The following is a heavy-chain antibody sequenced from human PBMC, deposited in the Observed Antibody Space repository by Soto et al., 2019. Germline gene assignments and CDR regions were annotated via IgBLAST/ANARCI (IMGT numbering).Heavy chain of an antibody. Sequence: ASVNLSCKASGYTFTSYDSNWVRHATGQGLEWMGWMNPNSGNTGYAQKFQGRVTMTRNTSISTAYMELSSLRSEDTAVYYCARASTHGITIFGVVTPYYYYYLDDWGKGTSVTLSS. CDR3: ARASTHGITIFGVVTPYYYYYLDD. V-gene: IGHV1-8*01. CDR1: GYTFTSYD. CDR2: MNPNSGNT. D-gene: IGHD3-3*01. J-gene: IGHJ6*03.